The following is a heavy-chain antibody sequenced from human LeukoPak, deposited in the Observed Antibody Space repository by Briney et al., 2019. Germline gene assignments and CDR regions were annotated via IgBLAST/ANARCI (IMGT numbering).Heavy chain of an antibody. J-gene: IGHJ4*02. CDR3: ARSFDSSGYYALGY. D-gene: IGHD3-22*01. V-gene: IGHV4-34*01. Sequence: PSETLSLTCAVYGGSFSGYYCSWIRQPPGKGLEWIGEINHSGSTNYNPSLKSRVTISVDTSKNQLYLRLNSVTAADTAVYYCARSFDSSGYYALGYWGQGTLVTVSS. CDR1: GGSFSGYY. CDR2: INHSGST.